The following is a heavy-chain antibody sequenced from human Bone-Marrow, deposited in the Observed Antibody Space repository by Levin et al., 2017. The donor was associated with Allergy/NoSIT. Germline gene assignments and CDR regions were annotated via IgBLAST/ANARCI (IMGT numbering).Heavy chain of an antibody. Sequence: SETLSLTCAVSGGSISSSNWWSWVRQPPGKGLEWIGEIYHSGSTNYNPSLKSRVTISVDKSKNQFSLKLSSVTAADTAVYYCARDLGAMWGDYEYYFDYWGQGTLVTVSS. CDR3: ARDLGAMWGDYEYYFDY. CDR2: IYHSGST. V-gene: IGHV4-4*02. D-gene: IGHD4-17*01. CDR1: GGSISSSNW. J-gene: IGHJ4*02.